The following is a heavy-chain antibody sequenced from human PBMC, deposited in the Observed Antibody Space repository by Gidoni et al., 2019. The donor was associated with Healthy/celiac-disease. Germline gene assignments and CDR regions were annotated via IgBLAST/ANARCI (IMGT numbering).Heavy chain of an antibody. CDR1: GGTFSSYA. V-gene: IGHV1-69*01. D-gene: IGHD5-18*01. CDR2: IIPIFGTA. CDR3: ARCYVDTAIHYYYGMDV. J-gene: IGHJ6*02. Sequence: QVQLVQSGAEVKKPGSSVKVSCKASGGTFSSYAISWVRQAPGQGLEWMGGIIPIFGTANYAQKFQGRVTITADESTSTAYMELSSLRSEDTAVYYCARCYVDTAIHYYYGMDVWGQGTTVTVSS.